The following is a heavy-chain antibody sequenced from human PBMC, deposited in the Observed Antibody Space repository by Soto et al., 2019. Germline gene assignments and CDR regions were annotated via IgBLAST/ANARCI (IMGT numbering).Heavy chain of an antibody. Sequence: GESLKISCNGSGYNFATDWIGWVRQMPGKGLEWMGIIYPGDSDTRYSPSFQGQVTISADKSISTAYLQWRSLRASDTAMYFCAKHGAAYDYAGNTPFDYWGQGTLVTVSS. CDR2: IYPGDSDT. V-gene: IGHV5-51*01. J-gene: IGHJ4*02. CDR3: AKHGAAYDYAGNTPFDY. D-gene: IGHD3-16*01. CDR1: GYNFATDW.